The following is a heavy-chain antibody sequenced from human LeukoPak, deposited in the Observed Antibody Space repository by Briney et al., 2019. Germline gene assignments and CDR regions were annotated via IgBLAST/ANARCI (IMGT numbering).Heavy chain of an antibody. V-gene: IGHV4-39*07. D-gene: IGHD2-2*01. Sequence: SETLSLTCTVSGGSISSSSYYWGWIRQPPGKGLGWIGSIYYSGSTYYNPSLKSRVTISVDTSKNQFSLKLSSVTAADTAVYYCAREGPASHGWFDPWGQGTLVTVSS. J-gene: IGHJ5*02. CDR3: AREGPASHGWFDP. CDR2: IYYSGST. CDR1: GGSISSSSYY.